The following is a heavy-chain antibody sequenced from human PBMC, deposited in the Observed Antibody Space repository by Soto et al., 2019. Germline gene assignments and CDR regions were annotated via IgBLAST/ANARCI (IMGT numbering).Heavy chain of an antibody. CDR1: GYSFTSYW. Sequence: CESLKISCKGSGYSFTSYWIIWFRQRPGKGLEWMGRIDPSDSYTNYSPSFQGHVTISADKSISTAYLQWSSLKASDTAMYYCATERITIFGVVTVWGQGTTVTVSS. CDR2: IDPSDSYT. J-gene: IGHJ6*02. V-gene: IGHV5-10-1*01. CDR3: ATERITIFGVVTV. D-gene: IGHD3-3*01.